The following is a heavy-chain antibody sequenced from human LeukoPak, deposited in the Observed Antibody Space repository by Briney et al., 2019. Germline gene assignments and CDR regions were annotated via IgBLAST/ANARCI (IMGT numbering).Heavy chain of an antibody. Sequence: TGGSLRLSCAASGFTFSNFGMHWVRRAPGKGLEWVAVISYDAKNEYYTDSVKGRFTISRDNAKNTVYLQMNSLKPEDTAVYYCAKQMAVVYFDYWGQGTLVTVSS. J-gene: IGHJ4*02. CDR1: GFTFSNFG. CDR3: AKQMAVVYFDY. V-gene: IGHV3-30*18. D-gene: IGHD5-24*01. CDR2: ISYDAKNE.